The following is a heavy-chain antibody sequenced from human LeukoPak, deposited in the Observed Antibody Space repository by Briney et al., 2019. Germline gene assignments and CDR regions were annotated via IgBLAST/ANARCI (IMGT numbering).Heavy chain of an antibody. Sequence: PGGSLRLSCAASGFTFSSYAMHWVRQAPGKGLEYVSAISSNGGSTYYANSVKGRFTISRDNSKNTLYLQMGSLRAEDMAVYYCARGYCGGGSCYFVPSFDYWGQGTLVTVSS. D-gene: IGHD2-15*01. CDR2: ISSNGGST. J-gene: IGHJ4*02. CDR3: ARGYCGGGSCYFVPSFDY. CDR1: GFTFSSYA. V-gene: IGHV3-64*01.